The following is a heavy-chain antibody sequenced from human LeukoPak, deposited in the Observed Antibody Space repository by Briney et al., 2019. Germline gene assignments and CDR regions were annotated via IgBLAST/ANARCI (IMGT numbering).Heavy chain of an antibody. CDR1: GFTLSSYG. CDR2: ISGSGGST. Sequence: GGSLRLSCAASGFTLSSYGMSWVRQAPGKGLEWVSAISGSGGSTYYADSVKGRFTISRDNSKNTLYLQMNSLRAEDTAVYYCAKGDGYNPFDYWGQGTLVTVSS. V-gene: IGHV3-23*01. J-gene: IGHJ4*02. CDR3: AKGDGYNPFDY. D-gene: IGHD5-24*01.